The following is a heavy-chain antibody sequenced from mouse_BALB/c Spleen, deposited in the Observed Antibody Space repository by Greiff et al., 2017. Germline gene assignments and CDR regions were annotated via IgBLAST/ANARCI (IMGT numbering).Heavy chain of an antibody. CDR3: VRQRPNYAMDY. D-gene: IGHD3-1*01. CDR2: IRSKSNNYAT. CDR1: GFTFNTYA. V-gene: IGHV10-1*02. J-gene: IGHJ4*01. Sequence: VMLVESGGGLVQPKGSLKLSCAASGFTFNTYAMNWVRQAPGKGLEWVARIRSKSNNYATYYADSVKDRFTISRDDSQSMLYLQMNNLKTEDTAMYYGVRQRPNYAMDYWGQGTSVTVSS.